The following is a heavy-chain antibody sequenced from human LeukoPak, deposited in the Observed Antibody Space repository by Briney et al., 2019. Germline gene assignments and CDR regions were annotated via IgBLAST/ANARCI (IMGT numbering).Heavy chain of an antibody. J-gene: IGHJ4*02. Sequence: ASVKVSCKASGYTFTSYGISWVRQAPGQGLEWMGWMNPNSGNTGYAQKFQGRVTITRNTSISTAYMELSSLRSEDTAVYYCARGPGEIWNYYGSGSYYNLDYWGQGTLVTVSS. CDR1: GYTFTSYG. V-gene: IGHV1-8*03. CDR3: ARGPGEIWNYYGSGSYYNLDY. D-gene: IGHD3-10*01. CDR2: MNPNSGNT.